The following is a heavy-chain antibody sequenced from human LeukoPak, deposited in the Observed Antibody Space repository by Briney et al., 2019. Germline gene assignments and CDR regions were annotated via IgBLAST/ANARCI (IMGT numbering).Heavy chain of an antibody. CDR3: ATTENSSGWFAY. V-gene: IGHV4-59*08. CDR1: GGSISNYY. D-gene: IGHD6-19*01. J-gene: IGHJ4*02. CDR2: IYYSGST. Sequence: SETLSLTCTVSGGSISNYYWSWIRQPPGKGLERIGYIYYSGSTNYKPSLKSRITISVETSKNQFSLKLSSVTAADTAVYYCATTENSSGWFAYWGQGTLVTVSS.